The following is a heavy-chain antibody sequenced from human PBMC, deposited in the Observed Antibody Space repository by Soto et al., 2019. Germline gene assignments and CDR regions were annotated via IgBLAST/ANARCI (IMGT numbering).Heavy chain of an antibody. D-gene: IGHD3-22*01. V-gene: IGHV3-48*01. J-gene: IGHJ4*02. CDR2: ISSSSSTI. CDR3: ARGAYYYDSSGLSY. CDR1: GFTFSSYS. Sequence: EVQLVESGGGLVQPGGSLRLSCAASGFTFSSYSMNWVRQAPGKGLEWVSYISSSSSTIYYADSEKGRFTISRDNAKNSLYLQRNSLRAEDTAVYYCARGAYYYDSSGLSYWGQGTLVTVSS.